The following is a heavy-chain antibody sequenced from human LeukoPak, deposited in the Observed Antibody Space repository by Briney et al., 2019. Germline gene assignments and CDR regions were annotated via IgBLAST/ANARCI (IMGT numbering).Heavy chain of an antibody. V-gene: IGHV3-53*01. CDR2: IYSGGST. D-gene: IGHD2-2*01. CDR1: GFTVSSNY. CDR3: ARDSYCSSTSCEYYYYGMDV. Sequence: GGSLRLSCAASGFTVSSNYMSWVRKAPGKGLEWVSVIYSGGSTYYADSVKGRFTISRDNSKNTLYLQMNSLRAEDTAVYYCARDSYCSSTSCEYYYYGMDVWGKGTTVTVSS. J-gene: IGHJ6*04.